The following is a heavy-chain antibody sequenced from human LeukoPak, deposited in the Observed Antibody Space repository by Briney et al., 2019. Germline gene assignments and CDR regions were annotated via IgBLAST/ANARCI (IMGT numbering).Heavy chain of an antibody. V-gene: IGHV3-66*01. CDR1: GFTVSSNY. CDR2: IYSGGST. D-gene: IGHD3-16*01. Sequence: PGGSLRLSCAASGFTVSSNYMSWVRQAPGKGLEWVSVIYSGGSTYYADSVKGRFTISRDNSKNTLYLQMNSLRAEDTAVYYCARSPLGYDYVWGSYVRDWGQGTLVTVSS. CDR3: ARSPLGYDYVWGSYVRD. J-gene: IGHJ4*02.